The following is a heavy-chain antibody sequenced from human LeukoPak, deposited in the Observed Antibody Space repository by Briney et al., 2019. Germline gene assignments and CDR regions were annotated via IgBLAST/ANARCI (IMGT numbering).Heavy chain of an antibody. D-gene: IGHD5-18*01. Sequence: GESLKISCKGSGYTFTTYRIGWVRQMPGKGLEWMGNIYPGDSDTRYSPSFQGQVTISADKSISTAYLQWSSLKASDTAMYYCARHVGERYSYGYYYYYYMDVWGKGTTVTVSS. CDR1: GYTFTTYR. CDR3: ARHVGERYSYGYYYYYYMDV. J-gene: IGHJ6*03. CDR2: IYPGDSDT. V-gene: IGHV5-51*01.